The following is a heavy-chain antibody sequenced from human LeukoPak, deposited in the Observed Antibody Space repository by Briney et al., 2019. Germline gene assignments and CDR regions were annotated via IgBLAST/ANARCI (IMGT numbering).Heavy chain of an antibody. V-gene: IGHV4-59*01. CDR3: ARERTGPNNWFDH. D-gene: IGHD1-14*01. CDR2: IYYSGST. Sequence: PSETLSLTCTVSGGSISSYYWSWIRQPPGKGLEWIGYIYYSGSTNYNPSLKSRVTISVDTSKNQFSLKLSSVTAADTAVYYCARERTGPNNWFDHWGQGTLVTVSS. J-gene: IGHJ5*02. CDR1: GGSISSYY.